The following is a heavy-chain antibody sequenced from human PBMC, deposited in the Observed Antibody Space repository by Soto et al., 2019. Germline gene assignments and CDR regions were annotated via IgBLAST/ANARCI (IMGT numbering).Heavy chain of an antibody. Sequence: QVQLVESGGGVVRPGTSLRLSCEGSGFSFSDYGMNWVRQAPGKGLEWVAVIWYDGSVTHYADSVKGRFTISRDISKNTLYLQMNSLTVEDTAVYFCARGGKWELLLRLWGQGTLVTVSS. CDR1: GFSFSDYG. CDR2: IWYDGSVT. CDR3: ARGGKWELLLRL. J-gene: IGHJ4*02. V-gene: IGHV3-33*01. D-gene: IGHD1-26*01.